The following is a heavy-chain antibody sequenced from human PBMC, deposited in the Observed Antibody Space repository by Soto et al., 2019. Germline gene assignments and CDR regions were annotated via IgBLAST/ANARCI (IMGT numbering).Heavy chain of an antibody. CDR2: IYYSGST. CDR3: ARVWGYYFDY. J-gene: IGHJ4*02. D-gene: IGHD3-10*01. V-gene: IGHV4-59*01. CDR1: GGSISSYY. Sequence: SETLSLTCTVSGGSISSYYWSWIRLPPGKGLEWIGYIYYSGSTNYNPFLKSRVTMSVDMSKNQFSLTLSSVTAADTAVYYCARVWGYYFDYWGQGTLVTVSS.